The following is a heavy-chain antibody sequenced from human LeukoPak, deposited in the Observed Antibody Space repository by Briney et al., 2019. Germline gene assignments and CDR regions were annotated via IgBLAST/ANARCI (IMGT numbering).Heavy chain of an antibody. CDR2: NRAYNGNT. V-gene: IGHV1-18*01. CDR3: ARPMGGYERSLGFYS. CDR1: GYTFTING. Sequence: ASVKVSCKGSGYTFTINGISWERQAPGQGLEWMGWNRAYNGNTNYAQKLQGRVTMTRDKSTSTANMALSSLRSDDTAVSYCARPMGGYERSLGFYSWGQGTLVTVSS. D-gene: IGHD5-12*01. J-gene: IGHJ4*02.